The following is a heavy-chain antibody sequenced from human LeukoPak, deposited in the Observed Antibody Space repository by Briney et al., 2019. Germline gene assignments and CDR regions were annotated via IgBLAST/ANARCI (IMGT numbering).Heavy chain of an antibody. V-gene: IGHV1-2*02. CDR3: ARDESSGWSSEFHDY. CDR1: GYTFTGYY. D-gene: IGHD6-19*01. Sequence: GASVKVSCKASGYTFTGYYMHWVRQAPGQGLEWMGWINPHSGDANYAQKFQGRVTMTSDTSISTAYMELRSLRSDDTAVYYCARDESSGWSSEFHDYWGQGTLVTVSS. CDR2: INPHSGDA. J-gene: IGHJ4*02.